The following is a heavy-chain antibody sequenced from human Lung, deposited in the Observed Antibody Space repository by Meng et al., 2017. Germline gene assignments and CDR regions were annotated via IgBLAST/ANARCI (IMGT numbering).Heavy chain of an antibody. CDR2: IKWNGGNG. Sequence: QMWASGGCLGRPVGPLRLSCAAFVFVFDDYGMSWVRQATGKGLEWVSGIKWNGGNGDYAVSVKGRFTISRDNAKNSLHLQMNSLRAEDTALYYCTRGPSLAMSAVPDYWGQGTLVTVSS. V-gene: IGHV3-20*04. CDR3: TRGPSLAMSAVPDY. D-gene: IGHD5/OR15-5a*01. CDR1: VFVFDDYG. J-gene: IGHJ4*02.